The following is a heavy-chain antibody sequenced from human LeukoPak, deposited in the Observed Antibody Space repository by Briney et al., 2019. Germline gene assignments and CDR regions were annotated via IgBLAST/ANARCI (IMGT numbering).Heavy chain of an antibody. CDR2: IYYSGST. Sequence: SETLSLTCTVSGGSISSYYWSWIRQPPGKGLEWIGYIYYSGSTNYNSSLKSRVTISVDTSKNQFSLKLSSVTAADTAVYYCASSGDRSGYYTGDYWGQGTLVTVSS. V-gene: IGHV4-59*01. CDR1: GGSISSYY. D-gene: IGHD3-22*01. CDR3: ASSGDRSGYYTGDY. J-gene: IGHJ4*02.